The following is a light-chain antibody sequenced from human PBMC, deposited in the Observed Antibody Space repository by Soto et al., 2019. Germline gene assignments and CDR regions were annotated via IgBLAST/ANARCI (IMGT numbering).Light chain of an antibody. CDR3: SSYTSSGTVV. Sequence: QSALTQPASVSGSPGQSITISCTGTSSDVGGYNYVSWYQQHPDKAPKLMIYDVSNRPSGVSNRFSGSKSGNTASLTISGLQAGDEADYYCSSYTSSGTVVFGGGTKLTVL. CDR1: SSDVGGYNY. V-gene: IGLV2-14*01. J-gene: IGLJ3*02. CDR2: DVS.